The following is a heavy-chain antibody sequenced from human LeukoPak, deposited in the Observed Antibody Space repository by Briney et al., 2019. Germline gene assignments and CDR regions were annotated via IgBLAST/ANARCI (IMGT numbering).Heavy chain of an antibody. V-gene: IGHV3-7*03. Sequence: GGSLRLSCAASGFTFSSYWMSWVRQAPGKGLEWVANIKQDGSEKYYVDSVKGRFTISRDNSKNTLYLQMNSLRAEDTAVYYCAKEGKWQQLVPLGTFDYWGQGTLVTVSS. CDR2: IKQDGSEK. CDR1: GFTFSSYW. J-gene: IGHJ4*02. CDR3: AKEGKWQQLVPLGTFDY. D-gene: IGHD6-13*01.